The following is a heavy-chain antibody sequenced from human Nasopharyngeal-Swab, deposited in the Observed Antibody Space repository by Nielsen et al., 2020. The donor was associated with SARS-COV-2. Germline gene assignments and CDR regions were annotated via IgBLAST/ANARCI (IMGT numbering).Heavy chain of an antibody. CDR1: GFTFSDFY. V-gene: IGHV3-11*04. D-gene: IGHD4-17*01. CDR2: ISSGGSTT. Sequence: EGSLRLSCEASGFTFSDFYMSWIRQAPGKGLEWVSYISSGGSTTYYADSVKGRFTISRDNAKSSLYLQMNSLRDEDTAVYYCVRARRFYGDYNTEAVSWGQGTLVTVSS. J-gene: IGHJ5*02. CDR3: VRARRFYGDYNTEAVS.